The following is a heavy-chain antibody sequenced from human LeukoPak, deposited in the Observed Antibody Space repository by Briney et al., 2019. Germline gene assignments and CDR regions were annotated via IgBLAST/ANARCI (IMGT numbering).Heavy chain of an antibody. CDR3: ATTSGTYRFDP. V-gene: IGHV3-74*01. D-gene: IGHD1-26*01. Sequence: GGSLRLSCAASGFTFRTYWMHWARQVPGKGLVWVSRINGDGTGTNYADSVKGRFTISRDNAKSTLYLQMNSLRAEDTAVYFCATTSGTYRFDPWGQGTLVTVSS. J-gene: IGHJ5*02. CDR1: GFTFRTYW. CDR2: INGDGTGT.